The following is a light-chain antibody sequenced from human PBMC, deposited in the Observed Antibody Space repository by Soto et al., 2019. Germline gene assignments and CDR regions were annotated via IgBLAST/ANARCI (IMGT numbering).Light chain of an antibody. Sequence: EIVLTQSPATLSLSPGERATLSCRASQSVSSYLAWYQQRPGQAPRLLIYGASNRATGIPARFSGSGSGTDFTLTISSLEAEDFAVYYGQQRTDWPMTFAQGTRLEIK. V-gene: IGKV3-11*01. J-gene: IGKJ5*01. CDR1: QSVSSY. CDR2: GAS. CDR3: QQRTDWPMT.